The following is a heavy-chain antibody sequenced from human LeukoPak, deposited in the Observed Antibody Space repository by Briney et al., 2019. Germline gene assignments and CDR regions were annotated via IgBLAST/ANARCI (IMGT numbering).Heavy chain of an antibody. CDR1: GFTFSSYW. D-gene: IGHD5-18*01. Sequence: PGGSLRLSCAASGFTFSSYWMSWVRQAPGKGLEWVANIKQDGSEKYYVDSVMGRFTISRDNAKNSLYLQMNSLRAEDTAVYYCARGRIQLWSDAFDIWGQGTMVTVSS. CDR2: IKQDGSEK. CDR3: ARGRIQLWSDAFDI. J-gene: IGHJ3*02. V-gene: IGHV3-7*01.